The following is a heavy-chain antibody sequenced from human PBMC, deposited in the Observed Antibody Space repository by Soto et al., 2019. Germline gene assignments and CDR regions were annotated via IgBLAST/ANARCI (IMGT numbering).Heavy chain of an antibody. CDR2: INHSGST. Sequence: SENLSLTCAVYGGSFSGYYWSWIRQPPGKGLEWIGEINHSGSTNYNPSLKSRVTISVDTSKNQFSLKLSSVTAADTAVYYCARARIMITFGGVIVINWFDPWGQGTLVTVSS. CDR1: GGSFSGYY. V-gene: IGHV4-34*01. D-gene: IGHD3-16*02. CDR3: ARARIMITFGGVIVINWFDP. J-gene: IGHJ5*02.